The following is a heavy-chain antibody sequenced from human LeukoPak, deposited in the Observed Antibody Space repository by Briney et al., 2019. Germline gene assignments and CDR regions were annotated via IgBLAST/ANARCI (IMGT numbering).Heavy chain of an antibody. V-gene: IGHV4-59*01. Sequence: PSETLSLTCTVSGGSISSYYWSWIRQPPGKGLEWIGYIYYSGSTNYNPSLKSRVTISVDTSKNQFSLKLSSVTAADTAVYYCARVGRLVKNAFDIWGQGTMVTVSS. CDR2: IYYSGST. D-gene: IGHD3-9*01. CDR1: GGSISSYY. J-gene: IGHJ3*02. CDR3: ARVGRLVKNAFDI.